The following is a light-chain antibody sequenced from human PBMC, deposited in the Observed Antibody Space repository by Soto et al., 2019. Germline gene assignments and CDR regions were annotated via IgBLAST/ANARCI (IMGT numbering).Light chain of an antibody. J-gene: IGLJ2*01. CDR3: SSYTTNNAHV. CDR1: SNDVGAFDY. Sequence: QSGLTKPASVSASRGQSISISCTGTSNDVGAFDYVSWYQQHPGKAPKLIIFEVFNRPSGVSTRFSGSKSGSTASLTISGLQAEDEDDYFCSSYTTNNAHVFGGGTK. CDR2: EVF. V-gene: IGLV2-14*01.